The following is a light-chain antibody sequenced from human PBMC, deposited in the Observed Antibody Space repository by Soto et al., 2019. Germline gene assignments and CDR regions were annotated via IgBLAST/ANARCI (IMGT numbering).Light chain of an antibody. J-gene: IGKJ1*01. CDR3: LQDYNYPWK. V-gene: IGKV1-6*01. CDR1: QGIRNE. Sequence: AIQMTQSPSSLSAPVGDRVTITCRASQGIRNELGWYQQKPGKAPKLLIYAASSLQSEVPSRFSGSGSGTDFTLTISSLQPEDFATYYCLQDYNYPWKFGQGTKVDIK. CDR2: AAS.